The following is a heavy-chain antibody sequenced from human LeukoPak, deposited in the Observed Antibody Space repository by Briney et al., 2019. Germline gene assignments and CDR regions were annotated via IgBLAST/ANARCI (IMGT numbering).Heavy chain of an antibody. D-gene: IGHD4-17*01. CDR3: AKDRLDYGDYSGGAFDI. CDR1: GFTFDDYA. V-gene: IGHV3-9*01. CDR2: ISWNSGSI. J-gene: IGHJ3*02. Sequence: GGSLRLSCAASGFTFDDYAMHWVRQAPGKGLEWVSGISWNSGSIGYADSVKGRFTISRDNAKNSLYLQMNSLRAEDTALYYCAKDRLDYGDYSGGAFDIWGQGTMVTVSS.